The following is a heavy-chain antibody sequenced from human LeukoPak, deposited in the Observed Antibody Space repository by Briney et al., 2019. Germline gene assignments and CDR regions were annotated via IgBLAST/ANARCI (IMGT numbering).Heavy chain of an antibody. Sequence: SVKVSCKASGGTFSSYAISWVRQAPGQGLEWMGRIIPILGIASYAQKFQGRVTITADKSTSTAYMELSSLRSEDTAVYYCARDAFPYSSSSNYYYYYYMDVWGKGTTVTVSS. V-gene: IGHV1-69*04. J-gene: IGHJ6*03. D-gene: IGHD6-6*01. CDR1: GGTFSSYA. CDR3: ARDAFPYSSSSNYYYYYYMDV. CDR2: IIPILGIA.